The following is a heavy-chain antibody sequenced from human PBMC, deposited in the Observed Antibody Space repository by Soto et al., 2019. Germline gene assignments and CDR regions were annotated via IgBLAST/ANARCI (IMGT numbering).Heavy chain of an antibody. Sequence: EVQLVESGGGLVQPGGSLRLSCAASGFTFSAYTMHWVRQAPGKGLEWVSSLDPSSTYIYYADSVKGRFTLSRDNAKNSLFLRLNSRQADDTALDFCLRGSYGDYDYWGQGTLVTVSS. D-gene: IGHD4-17*01. J-gene: IGHJ4*02. CDR2: LDPSSTYI. V-gene: IGHV3-21*02. CDR1: GFTFSAYT. CDR3: LRGSYGDYDY.